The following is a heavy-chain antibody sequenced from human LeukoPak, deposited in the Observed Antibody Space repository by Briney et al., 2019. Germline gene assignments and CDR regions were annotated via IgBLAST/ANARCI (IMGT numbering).Heavy chain of an antibody. D-gene: IGHD6-19*01. CDR3: ARDPSRAGYYYDYYMDV. J-gene: IGHJ6*03. V-gene: IGHV3-9*01. CDR1: GFTFDDYA. CDR2: ISWNSGSI. Sequence: AGGSLRLSCAASGFTFDDYAMHWVRHAPGKGLEWVSGISWNSGSIGYADSVKGRFTISRDNAKNSLYLQMNSLRVDDTAIYYCARDPSRAGYYYDYYMDVWGKGTTVTVSS.